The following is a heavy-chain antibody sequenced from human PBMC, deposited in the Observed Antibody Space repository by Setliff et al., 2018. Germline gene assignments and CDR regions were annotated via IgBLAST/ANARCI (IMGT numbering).Heavy chain of an antibody. CDR2: MYGVGAT. CDR3: AKDRVPDGYWDFDY. J-gene: IGHJ4*02. CDR1: GFSIDVYS. Sequence: PGASLKISCAASGFSIDVYSMTWVRQAPGKGLECVSGMYGVGATSYADSVKGRFTISRDISENTLYLQTNSLRPEDTAVYYCAKDRVPDGYWDFDYWGQGILVTVSS. D-gene: IGHD4-17*01. V-gene: IGHV3-23*01.